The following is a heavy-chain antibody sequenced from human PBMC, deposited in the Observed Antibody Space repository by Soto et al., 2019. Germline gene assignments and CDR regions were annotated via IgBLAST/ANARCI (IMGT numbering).Heavy chain of an antibody. CDR2: ISSSSSYI. CDR3: AREYYYDSSGYYREGFDY. Sequence: GGSLRLSCAASGFTFSSYSMNWVRQAPGKGLEWVSSISSSSSYIYYADSVKDRFTISRDNAKNSLYLQMNSLRAEDTAVYYCAREYYYDSSGYYREGFDYWGQGTLVTVSS. D-gene: IGHD3-22*01. CDR1: GFTFSSYS. J-gene: IGHJ4*02. V-gene: IGHV3-21*01.